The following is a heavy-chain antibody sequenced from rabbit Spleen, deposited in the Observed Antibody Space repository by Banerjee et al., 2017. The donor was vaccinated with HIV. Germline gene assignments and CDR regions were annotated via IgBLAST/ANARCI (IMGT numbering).Heavy chain of an antibody. CDR1: GFSFSSNW. CDR2: IDTNDGDT. D-gene: IGHD1-1*01. CDR3: ARDLAAWNSGSYAFNL. V-gene: IGHV1S40*01. J-gene: IGHJ4*01. Sequence: QSLEESGGDLVKPGASLTLTCTVSGFSFSSNWICWVRQAPGKGLEWIACIDTNDGDTDYAKWPKGRFTISKTSSTTVTLQMTSLTGADTATYFCARDLAAWNSGSYAFNLWGPGTLVTVS.